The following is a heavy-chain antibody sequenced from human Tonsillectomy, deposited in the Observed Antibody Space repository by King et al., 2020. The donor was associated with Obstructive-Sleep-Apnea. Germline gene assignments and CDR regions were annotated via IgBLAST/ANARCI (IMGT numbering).Heavy chain of an antibody. CDR1: GFSFNSYA. J-gene: IGHJ4*02. CDR2: ISYDGSGK. D-gene: IGHD3-10*01. CDR3: ARGGRLIRGGNYFDY. V-gene: IGHV3-30*04. Sequence: VQLVESGGGVVQPGTSLRLSCATSGFSFNSYAMHWVRQAPGKGLEWVAVISYDGSGKYYADSVKGRFTISRDNSKNTLYLQMNSLRPEDTSVYFCARGGRLIRGGNYFDYWGQGTLVTVSS.